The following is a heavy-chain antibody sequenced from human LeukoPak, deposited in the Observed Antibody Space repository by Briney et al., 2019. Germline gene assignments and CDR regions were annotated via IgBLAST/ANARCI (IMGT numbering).Heavy chain of an antibody. V-gene: IGHV4-38-2*02. CDR2: IYHTGSA. Sequence: SETLSLTCVVSGYSISSGYQWAWIRQYPGKGLEWIGSIYHTGSAHYNPSLQSRVTISVDTSNNQFSLRLNSVTAADTAVYYCARDPRWLTPDCTSSSCYENYFDPWGQGTLVTVSS. CDR3: ARDPRWLTPDCTSSSCYENYFDP. CDR1: GYSISSGYQ. J-gene: IGHJ5*02. D-gene: IGHD2-2*01.